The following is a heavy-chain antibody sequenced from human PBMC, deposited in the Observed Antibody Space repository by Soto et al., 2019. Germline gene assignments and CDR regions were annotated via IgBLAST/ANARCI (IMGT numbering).Heavy chain of an antibody. V-gene: IGHV1-8*01. CDR3: ARGSNQCSGGSCYADWFDP. J-gene: IGHJ5*02. D-gene: IGHD2-15*01. CDR1: GYTFTSSD. Sequence: QVQLVQSGAEVKKPGASVRVSCKASGYTFTSSDVYWVRQATGHGLELMGWKNPNTGNTGYGQKFQGRVTMTRNTSISTAYMELRRLRSEDTAVYYCARGSNQCSGGSCYADWFDPWGQGTPVTVSS. CDR2: KNPNTGNT.